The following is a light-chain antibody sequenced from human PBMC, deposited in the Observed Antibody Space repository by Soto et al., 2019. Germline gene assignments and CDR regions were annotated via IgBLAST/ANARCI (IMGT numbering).Light chain of an antibody. CDR1: SSDVGGYNY. CDR3: SSYTSSSTLV. CDR2: DVS. V-gene: IGLV2-14*01. J-gene: IGLJ3*02. Sequence: QSALTQPASVSGSPGQSITISCTGTSSDVGGYNYVSWYQQHPGKAPKLMIYDVSNRPSGVSNRFSVSKSGNTASLTIFGLQAEYEADYCCSSYTSSSTLVFGGGTKLTGL.